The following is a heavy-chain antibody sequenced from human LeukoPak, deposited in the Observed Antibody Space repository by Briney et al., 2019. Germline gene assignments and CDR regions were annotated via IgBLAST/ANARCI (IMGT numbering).Heavy chain of an antibody. CDR2: IYYTGST. Sequence: PSETLSLTCTVSGGSISNYYWNWIRQPPGKGLEWIGYIYYTGSTNYNPSLKSRVTISVDTSKNQFSLKLSSVTAADTAVYYCARGQMRNNWFDPWGQGTLVTVSS. V-gene: IGHV4-59*08. J-gene: IGHJ5*02. CDR1: GGSISNYY. CDR3: ARGQMRNNWFDP.